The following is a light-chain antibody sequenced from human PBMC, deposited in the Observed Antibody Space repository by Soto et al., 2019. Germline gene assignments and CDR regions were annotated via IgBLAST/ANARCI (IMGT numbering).Light chain of an antibody. V-gene: IGLV1-44*01. CDR2: SDN. CDR1: RSNIGSNT. Sequence: QPVLTQPPSASGTPGQRVTISCSGSRSNIGSNTVNWYQQFPGTAPKLLIYSDNVRPSGVPDRFSGSKSATSASLAISGLQSEDEADYYCAAWDDSRDGRVVFGGGTKLTVL. CDR3: AAWDDSRDGRVV. J-gene: IGLJ2*01.